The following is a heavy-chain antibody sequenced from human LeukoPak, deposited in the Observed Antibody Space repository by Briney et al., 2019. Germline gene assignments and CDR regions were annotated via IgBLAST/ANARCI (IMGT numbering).Heavy chain of an antibody. V-gene: IGHV4-30-2*01. J-gene: IGHJ4*02. D-gene: IGHD3-10*01. CDR1: GGSISSGGYY. Sequence: PSQTLSLTCTVSGGSISSGGYYWSWIRQPPGKGLEWIGYIYHSGSTYYNPSLKSRVTISVDRSKNQFSLKLSSVTAADTAVYYCARAIRGPSFEAYYYDYWGQGTLVTVSS. CDR3: ARAIRGPSFEAYYYDY. CDR2: IYHSGST.